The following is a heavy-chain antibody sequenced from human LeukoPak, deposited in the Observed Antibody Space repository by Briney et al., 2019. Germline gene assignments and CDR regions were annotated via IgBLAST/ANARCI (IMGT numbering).Heavy chain of an antibody. D-gene: IGHD3-16*02. J-gene: IGHJ5*02. CDR3: ARLGSYRGTPRNWFDP. CDR2: IYTTGSI. V-gene: IGHV4-4*07. CDR1: GGSISSYY. Sequence: SETLSSTCTVSGGSISSYYWSWIRQPAGKGLEWIGRIYTTGSINYNPSLKSRVTMSVDTSKNQFSLRLTSVTAADTAVYYCARLGSYRGTPRNWFDPWGERTVDTVSS.